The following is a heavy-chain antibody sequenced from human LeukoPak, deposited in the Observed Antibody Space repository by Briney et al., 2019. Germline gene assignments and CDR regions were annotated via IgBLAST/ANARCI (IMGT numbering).Heavy chain of an antibody. CDR3: ARDRGGLLWFGDDPLGYYYYYMDV. Sequence: GASVKFPCKTSGYTFTGYYIHWARHAPAQGLEGMGWINPNSGRTIYAQKLQGRVTMTRDTSISTAYMELSRLRSDDTAVYYCARDRGGLLWFGDDPLGYYYYYMDVWGKGTTVTVSS. D-gene: IGHD3-10*01. CDR2: INPNSGRT. J-gene: IGHJ6*03. V-gene: IGHV1-2*02. CDR1: GYTFTGYY.